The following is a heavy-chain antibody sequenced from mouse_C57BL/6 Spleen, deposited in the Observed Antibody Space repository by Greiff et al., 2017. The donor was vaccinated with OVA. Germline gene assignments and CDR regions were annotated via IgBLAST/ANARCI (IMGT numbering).Heavy chain of an antibody. V-gene: IGHV3-6*01. CDR2: ISYDGSN. CDR3: ARERYGKGYFDV. CDR1: GYSITSGYF. J-gene: IGHJ1*03. Sequence: EVKLVESGPGLVKPSQSLSLTCSVTGYSITSGYFWNWIRQFPGNKLEWMGYISYDGSNNYNPSLKNRISITRDTSKNQFFLKLNSVTTEDTATYYCARERYGKGYFDVWGTGTTVTVSS. D-gene: IGHD2-1*01.